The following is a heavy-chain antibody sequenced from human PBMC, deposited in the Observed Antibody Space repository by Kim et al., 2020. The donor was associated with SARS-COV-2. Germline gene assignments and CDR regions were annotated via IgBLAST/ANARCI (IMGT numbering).Heavy chain of an antibody. CDR3: LGGYYFDY. Sequence: ASVKVSCKTSGHTFTRDSIHWVRQAPGQRLEWMGGIDCGNGNTIYSQKFQGRVTFTTDTSASTAYMELSSLRYEDSAVYYCLGGYYFDYWGQGTLVTVSS. J-gene: IGHJ4*02. D-gene: IGHD2-15*01. V-gene: IGHV1-3*01. CDR2: IDCGNGNT. CDR1: GHTFTRDS.